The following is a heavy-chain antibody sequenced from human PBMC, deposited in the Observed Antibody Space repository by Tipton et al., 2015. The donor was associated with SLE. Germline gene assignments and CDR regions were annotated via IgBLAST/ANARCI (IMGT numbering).Heavy chain of an antibody. CDR3: AREGVSVDAFDV. CDR2: ISDSGTTI. CDR1: GFTFSSYE. D-gene: IGHD3-3*01. V-gene: IGHV3-48*03. Sequence: SLRLSCAASGFTFSSYEMNWVRQAPGKGLEWVSYISDSGTTIYYADSVKGRFTISRDNAKDSLYLQMNSLRVEDTAVYYCAREGVSVDAFDVWGQGTMVTVSS. J-gene: IGHJ3*01.